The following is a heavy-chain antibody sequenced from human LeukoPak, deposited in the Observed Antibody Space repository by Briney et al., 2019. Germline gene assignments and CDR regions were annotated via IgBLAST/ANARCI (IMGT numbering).Heavy chain of an antibody. D-gene: IGHD4-23*01. J-gene: IGHJ4*02. CDR3: ACWGGGNQGH. CDR2: INPNSGDT. V-gene: IGHV1-2*06. CDR1: GYTFTAYY. Sequence: ASVKVSCKASGYTFTAYYMHWVRQAPGQGLEWMGRINPNSGDTTYAQNFQGRVTVTRDTSISTAYMELSRLRSDDTAVYYCACWGGGNQGHWGQGTLVTVSS.